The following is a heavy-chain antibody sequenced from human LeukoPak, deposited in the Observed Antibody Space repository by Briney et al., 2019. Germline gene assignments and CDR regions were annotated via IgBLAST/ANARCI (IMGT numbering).Heavy chain of an antibody. D-gene: IGHD6-13*01. CDR2: ISSSSSYI. J-gene: IGHJ6*04. CDR1: GFTFSSYS. CDR3: ARGIAAAGTDYYYYGMDV. V-gene: IGHV3-21*04. Sequence: NSGGSLRLSCAASGFTFSSYSMNWVRQAPGKGLEWVSSISSSSSYIYYADSVKGRFTISRDNAKNSLYLQMNSLRAEDTAVYYCARGIAAAGTDYYYYGMDVWGKGTTVTVSS.